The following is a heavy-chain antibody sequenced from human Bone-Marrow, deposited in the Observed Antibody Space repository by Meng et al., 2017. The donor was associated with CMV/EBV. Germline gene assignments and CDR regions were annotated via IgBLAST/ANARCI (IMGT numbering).Heavy chain of an antibody. CDR2: TYYRSKWST. CDR3: ARGWQLHS. V-gene: IGHV6-1*01. J-gene: IGHJ4*02. Sequence: QVQLQQSGPGLVKPSQTLPLTCAISGDSVPSNSATWNWIRQSPSRGLEWLGRTYYRSKWSTDYAVSVRGRITINPDTSRNQFSLQLDSVTPEDTATYYCARGWQLHSWGQGTLVTVSS. CDR1: GDSVPSNSAT. D-gene: IGHD1-7*01.